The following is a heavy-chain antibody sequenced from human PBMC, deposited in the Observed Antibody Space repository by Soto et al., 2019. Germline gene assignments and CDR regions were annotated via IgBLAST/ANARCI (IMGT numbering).Heavy chain of an antibody. CDR1: GGSISTYY. CDR2: ICYSGTT. V-gene: IGHV4-59*01. D-gene: IGHD1-26*01. Sequence: SETLSLTCTVSGGSISTYYWSWIRQPPGKGLEWIGYICYSGTTNYNPSLKSRVTISVDTSKNQFSLKLSSVTAADTAVYYCARGKYSGSYYDWFDPWGQGTLVTVSS. J-gene: IGHJ5*02. CDR3: ARGKYSGSYYDWFDP.